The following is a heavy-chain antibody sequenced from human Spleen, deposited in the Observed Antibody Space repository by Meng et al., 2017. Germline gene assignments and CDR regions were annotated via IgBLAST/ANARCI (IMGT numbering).Heavy chain of an antibody. D-gene: IGHD6-13*01. V-gene: IGHV1-46*01. CDR3: ARDEDISAAGYLLGDF. J-gene: IGHJ4*02. CDR2: INPSGGST. Sequence: ASVKVSCKASGYTFTSYYMHWVRQAPGQGLEWMGIINPSGGSTSYAQKFQGRVTMTRDTSISTAYMELSGLRSDDTAVYYCARDEDISAAGYLLGDFWGQGTLVTVSS. CDR1: GYTFTSYY.